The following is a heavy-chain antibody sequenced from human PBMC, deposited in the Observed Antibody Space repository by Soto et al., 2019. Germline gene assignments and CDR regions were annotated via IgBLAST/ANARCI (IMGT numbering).Heavy chain of an antibody. CDR3: ARGAMRQQLSYYGMDV. J-gene: IGHJ6*02. CDR2: INAGNGNT. Sequence: ASVKVSCKASGGTFSSYAISWVRQAPGQGLEWMGWINAGNGNTKYSQKFQGRVTITRDTSASTAYMELSSLRSEDTAVYYCARGAMRQQLSYYGMDVWGQGTTVTVSS. V-gene: IGHV1-3*01. D-gene: IGHD6-13*01. CDR1: GGTFSSYA.